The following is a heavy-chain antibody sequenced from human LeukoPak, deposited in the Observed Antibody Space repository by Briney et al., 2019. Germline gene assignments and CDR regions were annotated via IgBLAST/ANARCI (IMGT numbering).Heavy chain of an antibody. CDR3: ARVVVYYYYMDV. D-gene: IGHD6-6*01. CDR1: GFTFSNCG. J-gene: IGHJ6*03. V-gene: IGHV3-23*01. CDR2: ITGNGGST. Sequence: PGGSLRLSCAASGFTFSNCGMGWVRQAPGKGLEWVTGITGNGGSTYHADSVKGRFTISRDNSKNTLYLQMNSLRADDTAVYYCARVVVYYYYMDVWGKGTTVTISS.